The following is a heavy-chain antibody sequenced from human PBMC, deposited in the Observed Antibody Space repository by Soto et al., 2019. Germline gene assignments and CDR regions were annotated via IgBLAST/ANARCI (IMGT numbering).Heavy chain of an antibody. CDR1: GFTFDDYA. D-gene: IGHD4-17*01. J-gene: IGHJ4*02. Sequence: EVRLVESGGGVVQPGRSLRLSCAASGFTFDDYAMHWVRQAPGKGLEWVSGISWNSGSIGDADAVKGRFTISRDKAKNALYRQTDSLRADDTSLYYCAKDSAEDTVTGDFDCWGQGTLVTVAS. V-gene: IGHV3-9*01. CDR2: ISWNSGSI. CDR3: AKDSAEDTVTGDFDC.